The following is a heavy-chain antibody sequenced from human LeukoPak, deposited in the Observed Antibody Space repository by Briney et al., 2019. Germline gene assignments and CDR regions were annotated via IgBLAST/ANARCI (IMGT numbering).Heavy chain of an antibody. D-gene: IGHD2-21*01. CDR1: GYTFTGYY. Sequence: GASVKVSCKASGYTFTGYYMHWVRQAPGQGLEWMGRINPNSGGTNYAQKFQGRVTMTRHTSISTAYMELSRLRSDDTAVYYCARKGYGGANMDVWGKGTTVTVSS. CDR2: INPNSGGT. CDR3: ARKGYGGANMDV. J-gene: IGHJ6*03. V-gene: IGHV1-2*06.